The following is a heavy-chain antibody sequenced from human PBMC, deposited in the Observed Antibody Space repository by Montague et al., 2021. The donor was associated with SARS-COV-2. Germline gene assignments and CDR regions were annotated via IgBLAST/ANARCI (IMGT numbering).Heavy chain of an antibody. J-gene: IGHJ6*03. CDR3: ARDSRTDFDWLFPDSGSYYYYMDV. CDR2: IYYSGST. V-gene: IGHV4-59*01. CDR1: GGSISSYY. Sequence: TLSLTCTVSGGSISSYYWSWIRQPPGKGLEWIGYIYYSGSTNYNPSLKSRVTISVDTSKNQFSLKLSSVTVADTAVYYCARDSRTDFDWLFPDSGSYYYYMDVWGKGTTVTVSS. D-gene: IGHD3-9*01.